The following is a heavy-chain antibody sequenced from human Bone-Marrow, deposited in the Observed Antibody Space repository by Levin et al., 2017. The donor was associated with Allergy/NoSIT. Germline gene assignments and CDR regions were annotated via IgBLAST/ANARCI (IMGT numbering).Heavy chain of an antibody. V-gene: IGHV3-33*01. Sequence: LSLTCAASGFTFSSYGMHWVRQAPGKGLEWVAVIWYDGSNKYYADSVKGRFTISRDNSKNTLYLQMNSLRAEDTAVYYCARDILGATTYYYYYYGMDVWGQGTTVTVSS. D-gene: IGHD1-26*01. CDR3: ARDILGATTYYYYYYGMDV. J-gene: IGHJ6*02. CDR1: GFTFSSYG. CDR2: IWYDGSNK.